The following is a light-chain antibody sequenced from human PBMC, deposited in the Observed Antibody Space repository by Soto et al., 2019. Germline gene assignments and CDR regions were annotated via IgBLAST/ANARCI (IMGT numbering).Light chain of an antibody. V-gene: IGLV1-40*01. CDR3: QSFDSSMSGSL. J-gene: IGLJ3*02. Sequence: QSVLTQPPSVSGAPGQRVTISCTGSSSNIGAGYDVHWYQQLPGTAPKLLIHGNNNRPSGVPDRFSGSKSGTSASLAITGLQPEDEADYYCQSFDSSMSGSLFGGGTKLTVL. CDR1: SSNIGAGYD. CDR2: GNN.